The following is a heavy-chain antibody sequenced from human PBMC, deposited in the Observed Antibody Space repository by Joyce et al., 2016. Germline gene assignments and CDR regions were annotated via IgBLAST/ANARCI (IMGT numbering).Heavy chain of an antibody. D-gene: IGHD2-15*01. V-gene: IGHV3-7*01. CDR3: ATVAFSGIGD. J-gene: IGHJ4*02. CDR2: IKQDGGEK. Sequence: EWVATIKQDGGEKYSVDSVQGRFTISRDHAKNSLFLQMNSLRVEDTAVYDCATVAFSGIGDWGQGTLVTVSS.